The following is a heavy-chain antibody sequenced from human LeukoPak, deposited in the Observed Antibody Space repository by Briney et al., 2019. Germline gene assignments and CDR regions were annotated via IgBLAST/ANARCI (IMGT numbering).Heavy chain of an antibody. V-gene: IGHV1-18*01. CDR3: ARANWDFWSGYYSYYYYYMDV. J-gene: IGHJ6*03. Sequence: ASVKVSCKASGYTFTSYGISWVRQAPGQGLEWMGWISAYNGNTNYARKLQGRVTMTTDTSTSTAYMELRSLRSDDTAVYYCARANWDFWSGYYSYYYYYMDVWGKGTTVTVSS. D-gene: IGHD3-3*01. CDR2: ISAYNGNT. CDR1: GYTFTSYG.